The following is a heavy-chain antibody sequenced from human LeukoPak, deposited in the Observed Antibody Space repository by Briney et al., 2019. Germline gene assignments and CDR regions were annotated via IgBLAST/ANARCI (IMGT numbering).Heavy chain of an antibody. CDR2: IYPGDSDT. Sequence: GESLQISCQGSGSRFTSYWIGWVRQLPGKGLEWMGIIYPGDSDTRYSPSFQGQVTFSVDKSISTAYLQWSSLRASDTAMYYCARSQGYSYVFDYWGQGTLVTVSS. D-gene: IGHD5-18*01. J-gene: IGHJ4*02. V-gene: IGHV5-51*01. CDR3: ARSQGYSYVFDY. CDR1: GSRFTSYW.